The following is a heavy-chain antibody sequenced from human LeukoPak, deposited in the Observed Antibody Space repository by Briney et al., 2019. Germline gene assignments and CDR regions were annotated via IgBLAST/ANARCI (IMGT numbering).Heavy chain of an antibody. CDR2: INPNSGGT. CDR1: GYTFTGYY. CDR3: ARVLDDYVWGS. D-gene: IGHD3-16*01. J-gene: IGHJ4*02. V-gene: IGHV1-2*02. Sequence: ASVKVSCKASGYTFTGYYMHWVRQAPGQGLEWMGWINPNSGGTNYAQKFRGRVTMTRDTSITTAYMELSRLNSDDTAVYYCARVLDDYVWGSWGQGTLVSVSS.